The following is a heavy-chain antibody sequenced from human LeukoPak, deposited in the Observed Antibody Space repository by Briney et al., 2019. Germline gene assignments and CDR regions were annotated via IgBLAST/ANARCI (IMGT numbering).Heavy chain of an antibody. CDR2: IYYSGST. Sequence: PSETLSLTCTVSGGSISSYYWTWIRQPPGKRLEWIGYIYYSGSTNYNPSLKSRVTISVDTSKNQFSLKLSSVTTADTAVYYCARVGGYDFWSGLSYFDYWGQGTLVTVSS. V-gene: IGHV4-59*01. D-gene: IGHD3-3*01. CDR1: GGSISSYY. CDR3: ARVGGYDFWSGLSYFDY. J-gene: IGHJ4*02.